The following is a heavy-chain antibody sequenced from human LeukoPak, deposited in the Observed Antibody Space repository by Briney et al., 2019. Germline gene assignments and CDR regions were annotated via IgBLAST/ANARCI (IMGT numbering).Heavy chain of an antibody. CDR1: GYPFTNYE. D-gene: IGHD4-17*01. CDR2: INPNSGNT. Sequence: ASVKVSCKASGYPFTNYEINWVRQATGQGLEWMGWINPNSGNTGYLQKFQGRVTITRKTSINTAYMDLSSLRSEDTAVYYCARGPPYGPQHYWGQGTLVTVSS. J-gene: IGHJ4*02. CDR3: ARGPPYGPQHY. V-gene: IGHV1-8*03.